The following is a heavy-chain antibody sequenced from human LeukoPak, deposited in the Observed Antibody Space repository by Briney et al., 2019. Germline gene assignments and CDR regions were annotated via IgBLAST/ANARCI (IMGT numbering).Heavy chain of an antibody. CDR3: ARGGHSSFDY. D-gene: IGHD3-16*01. Sequence: PGGSLRLSCAASGFTFSDYWMHWVRQVPGKGLVWVSRINTSGSSTTYADSVKGRFTISRDNAKNTLYLQMNSLRAEDTAVYYCARGGHSSFDYWGQGALVTVSS. CDR2: INTSGSST. CDR1: GFTFSDYW. V-gene: IGHV3-74*03. J-gene: IGHJ4*02.